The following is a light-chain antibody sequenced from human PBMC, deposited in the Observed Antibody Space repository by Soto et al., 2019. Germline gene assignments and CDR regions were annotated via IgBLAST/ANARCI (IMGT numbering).Light chain of an antibody. J-gene: IGLJ1*01. V-gene: IGLV2-14*01. Sequence: QSALTQPASMSGSPGQSITISCTGTSSDVGGYDYVSWYQQHAGKAPKLVIYEVSNRPSGVSNRFSGSKSGITASLIISGLQAEDEADYYCSSYSSTSSRVFGTGTKATVL. CDR3: SSYSSTSSRV. CDR2: EVS. CDR1: SSDVGGYDY.